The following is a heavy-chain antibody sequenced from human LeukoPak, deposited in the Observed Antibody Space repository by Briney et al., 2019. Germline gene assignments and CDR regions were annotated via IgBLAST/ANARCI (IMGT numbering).Heavy chain of an antibody. V-gene: IGHV3-74*01. J-gene: IGHJ4*02. Sequence: PGGSLRLSCAASGFTFSSYWMHWVRHAPGKGLVWVSRINSDGSSTSYADSVKGRFTISRDNAKNTLYLQMNSLRAEDTAVYYCAREDSSSGWYGGLDYWGQGTLVTVSS. CDR3: AREDSSSGWYGGLDY. CDR2: INSDGSST. D-gene: IGHD6-19*01. CDR1: GFTFSSYW.